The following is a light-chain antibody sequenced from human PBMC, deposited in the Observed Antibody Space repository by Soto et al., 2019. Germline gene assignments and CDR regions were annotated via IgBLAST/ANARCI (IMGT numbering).Light chain of an antibody. J-gene: IGKJ1*01. CDR1: QSISSY. V-gene: IGKV1-39*01. Sequence: DIQMTQSPSSLSASVGDRVTITCRASQSISSYLNWYQQKPGKAPKLLIYAASSLQSGVPSRFSGSGSGTDLTITISSLQPEDFETYYCQQYNSYSWTFGQGTKVDIK. CDR2: AAS. CDR3: QQYNSYSWT.